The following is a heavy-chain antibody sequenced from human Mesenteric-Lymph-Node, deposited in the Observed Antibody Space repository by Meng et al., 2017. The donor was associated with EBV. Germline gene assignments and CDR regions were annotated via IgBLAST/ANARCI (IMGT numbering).Heavy chain of an antibody. D-gene: IGHD3-3*01. CDR3: AGRGFYTLFDY. J-gene: IGHJ4*02. CDR1: GCVISRSGFY. V-gene: IGHV4-39*07. CDR2: VSYSGTT. Sequence: QLQLQESGPGLGKPSETPSLTCTVSGCVISRSGFYWGWIRQPPGKGLEWIGRVSYSGTTSYNPSLRSRVTISADTSKNQFSLRLTSLTAADTAIYYCAGRGFYTLFDYWGQGTLVTVSS.